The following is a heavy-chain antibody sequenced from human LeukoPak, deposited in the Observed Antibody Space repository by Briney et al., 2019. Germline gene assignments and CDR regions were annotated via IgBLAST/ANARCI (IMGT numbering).Heavy chain of an antibody. Sequence: GGSLSLSCAASGLTFSDYAMSWFRQAPGKGLEWVSGITSGFTPHYADSVKGRFTISRDNSKNMFHLQLNSPRAEDTAVYYCAKDYSDSRVADVFFEYWGQGTLVTVSS. CDR2: ITSGFTP. CDR3: AKDYSDSRVADVFFEY. V-gene: IGHV3-23*01. J-gene: IGHJ4*02. D-gene: IGHD2-15*01. CDR1: GLTFSDYA.